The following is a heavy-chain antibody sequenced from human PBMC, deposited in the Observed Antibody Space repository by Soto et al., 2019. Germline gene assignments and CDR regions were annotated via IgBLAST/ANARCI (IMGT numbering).Heavy chain of an antibody. Sequence: QVQLQESGPGLVKPSQTLSLICTVSGDSMSTGGYYWTWIRQHPGKGLEWIGHIYTTGTTYYSPSLKSQVTMSIDKSSNRFSLNLRSVTAADTAVYYCSRGRGSTQRRDWGPGALVTVSS. V-gene: IGHV4-31*02. CDR2: IYTTGTT. CDR1: GDSMSTGGYY. J-gene: IGHJ4*02. D-gene: IGHD6-13*01. CDR3: SRGRGSTQRRD.